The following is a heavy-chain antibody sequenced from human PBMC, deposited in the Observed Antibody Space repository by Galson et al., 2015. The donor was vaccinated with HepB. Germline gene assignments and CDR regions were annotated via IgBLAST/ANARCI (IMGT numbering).Heavy chain of an antibody. Sequence: SVKVSCKASGDTLTALSMHWVRQAPGKGLEWMGGFDPEHGEANYAQKFQGRVTITEDTSTVTAYMDLRSLRSEDTAVYYCATGSATVLPFDYWDQGTLVTVSS. J-gene: IGHJ4*02. CDR3: ATGSATVLPFDY. CDR1: GDTLTALS. V-gene: IGHV1-24*01. CDR2: FDPEHGEA. D-gene: IGHD2-15*01.